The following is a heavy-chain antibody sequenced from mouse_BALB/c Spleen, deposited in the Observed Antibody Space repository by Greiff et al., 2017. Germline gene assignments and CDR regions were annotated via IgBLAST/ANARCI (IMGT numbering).Heavy chain of an antibody. V-gene: IGHV5-6-3*01. D-gene: IGHD2-3*01. J-gene: IGHJ1*01. CDR2: INSNGGST. CDR1: GFTFTSYG. Sequence: DVMLVESGGGLVQPGGSLKLSCAASGFTFTSYGMSWVRQTPDKRLELVATINSNGGSTYYPDSVKGRFTISRDNAKNTLYLQMSSLKSEDTAMYYCARDGYYKGYVDVWGAGTTVTGSS. CDR3: ARDGYYKGYVDV.